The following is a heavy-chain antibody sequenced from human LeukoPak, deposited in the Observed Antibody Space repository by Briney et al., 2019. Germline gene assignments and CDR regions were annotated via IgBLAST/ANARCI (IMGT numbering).Heavy chain of an antibody. D-gene: IGHD2-15*01. CDR3: ARQDCSGGSCYRQRPGAFDI. J-gene: IGHJ3*02. CDR1: GGSISSYY. Sequence: PSETLSLTCTVSGGSISSYYWSWIRQPPGKGLEWIGYIYYSGSTDYNPSLKSRVTISVDTSKNQFSLKLSSVTAADTAVYYCARQDCSGGSCYRQRPGAFDIWGQGTMVTVSS. CDR2: IYYSGST. V-gene: IGHV4-59*08.